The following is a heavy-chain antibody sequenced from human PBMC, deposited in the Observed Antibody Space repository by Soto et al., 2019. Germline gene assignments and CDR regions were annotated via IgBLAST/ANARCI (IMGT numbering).Heavy chain of an antibody. CDR3: ARGVVATMDPYYYYYYMDV. D-gene: IGHD5-12*01. CDR2: INHSGST. V-gene: IGHV4-34*01. CDR1: GGSFSGYY. Sequence: TSETLSLTCAVYGGSFSGYYWSWIRQPPGKGLEWIGEINHSGSTNYNPSLKSRVTISVDTSKNQFSLKLSSVTAADTAVYYCARGVVATMDPYYYYYYMDVWGKGTTVTVSS. J-gene: IGHJ6*03.